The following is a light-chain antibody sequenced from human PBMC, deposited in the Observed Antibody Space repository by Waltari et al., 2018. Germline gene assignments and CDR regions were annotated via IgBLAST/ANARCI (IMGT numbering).Light chain of an antibody. CDR1: QSVGGN. CDR3: QQRRTWPSIT. Sequence: EIVLTPSPATLSLSPGQRGTLSCRASQSVGGNLAWYQQKPGQAPRLLIYDASNRATGIPARFSGSGSGIDFTLTISSLEPEDFAVYYCQQRRTWPSITFGQGTRLDI. CDR2: DAS. J-gene: IGKJ5*01. V-gene: IGKV3-11*01.